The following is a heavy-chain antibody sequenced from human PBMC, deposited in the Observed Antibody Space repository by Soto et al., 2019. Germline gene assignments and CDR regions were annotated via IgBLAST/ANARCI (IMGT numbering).Heavy chain of an antibody. CDR2: IKFDGSEK. J-gene: IGHJ4*02. D-gene: IGHD2-2*01. CDR1: GFTFSDYW. CDR3: VKDGRYCSSTTCYSPRNHYFDS. V-gene: IGHV3-7*03. Sequence: GGSLRLSCAASGFTFSDYWMSWVRQAPGKGPEWVANIKFDGSEKQYVDSVKGRFSISRDNSRNSLFLQMNSLRAGDTAVYYCVKDGRYCSSTTCYSPRNHYFDSWGEGTLVTVSS.